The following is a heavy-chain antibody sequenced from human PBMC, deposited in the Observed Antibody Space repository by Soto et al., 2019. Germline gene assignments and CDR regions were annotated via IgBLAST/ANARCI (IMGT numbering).Heavy chain of an antibody. V-gene: IGHV1-3*01. D-gene: IGHD5-18*01. CDR2: INAGNGNT. J-gene: IGHJ4*02. CDR1: GYTFTSYA. CDR3: ARSPGYSYGDY. Sequence: GASVKVSCKASGYTFTSYAMHWVRQAPGQRLEWMGWINAGNGNTKYSQKFQGRVTITRDTSASTAYMELSSLRPEDTAVYYCARSPGYSYGDYWGQGTLVTVSS.